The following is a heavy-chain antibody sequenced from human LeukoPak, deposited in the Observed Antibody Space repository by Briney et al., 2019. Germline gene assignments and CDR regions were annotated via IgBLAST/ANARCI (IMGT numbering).Heavy chain of an antibody. CDR1: GVTFSSYW. CDR2: IKQDGSEK. J-gene: IGHJ4*02. V-gene: IGHV3-7*01. CDR3: ARAGWRGWSFDY. D-gene: IGHD6-19*01. Sequence: GGSLRLSCAASGVTFSSYWMSLVRQAPGKGLEWVANIKQDGSEKYYVDSVKGRFTISRDNAKNSLYLQMNSLRAEDTAVYYCARAGWRGWSFDYWGQGTLVTVSS.